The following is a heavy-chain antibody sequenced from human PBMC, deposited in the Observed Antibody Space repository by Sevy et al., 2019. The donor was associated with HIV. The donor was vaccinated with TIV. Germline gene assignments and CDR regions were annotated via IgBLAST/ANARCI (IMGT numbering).Heavy chain of an antibody. J-gene: IGHJ4*02. Sequence: GGSLRLSCAASGFTFSSYGMHWVRQAPGKGLEWVAVIWYDGSNKYYADSVKGRFTISRDNSKNTLYLQMNSLRAEDTAVYYSARDGDYGDYVSCFDYWGQGTLVTVSS. D-gene: IGHD4-17*01. V-gene: IGHV3-33*01. CDR3: ARDGDYGDYVSCFDY. CDR1: GFTFSSYG. CDR2: IWYDGSNK.